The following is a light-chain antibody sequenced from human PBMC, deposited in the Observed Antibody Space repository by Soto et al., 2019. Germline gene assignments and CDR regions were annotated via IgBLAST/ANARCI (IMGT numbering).Light chain of an antibody. CDR1: SSDVGGYSY. Sequence: QSALTQPASVSGSPGQSITISCTGTSSDVGGYSYVSWYQQHPGKAPKLMIYEVSNRPSGVSNRFSGSKSGNTASLTISGLQAEDKADYYCSSYTSSSAYVFGTGTKVTVL. J-gene: IGLJ1*01. CDR2: EVS. CDR3: SSYTSSSAYV. V-gene: IGLV2-14*01.